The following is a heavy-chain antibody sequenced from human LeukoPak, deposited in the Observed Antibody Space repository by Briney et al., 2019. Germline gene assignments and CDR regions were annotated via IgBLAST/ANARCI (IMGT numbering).Heavy chain of an antibody. Sequence: PSETLSLTCTVSGYSISSGYYWGWIRQPPGKGLEWIGSIYHSGSTYYNPSLKSRVTISVDTSKNQFSLKLSSVTAADTAVYYCARGRCSGGSCYHNFDYWGQGTLVTVSS. J-gene: IGHJ4*02. CDR3: ARGRCSGGSCYHNFDY. D-gene: IGHD2-15*01. CDR2: IYHSGST. CDR1: GYSISSGYY. V-gene: IGHV4-38-2*02.